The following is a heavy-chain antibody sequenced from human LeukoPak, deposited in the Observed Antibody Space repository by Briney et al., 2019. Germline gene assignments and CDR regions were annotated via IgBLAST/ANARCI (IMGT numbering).Heavy chain of an antibody. J-gene: IGHJ4*02. D-gene: IGHD5-18*01. CDR2: ISAYSGNT. V-gene: IGHV1-18*01. CDR3: ARLRGYSYGHQGAFDY. Sequence: GASVKVSCKASGYTFTSYGISWVRQAPGQGLEWMGWISAYSGNTNYAQKLQGRVTMTTDTSTSTAYMELRSLRSDDTAVYYCARLRGYSYGHQGAFDYWGQGTLVTVSS. CDR1: GYTFTSYG.